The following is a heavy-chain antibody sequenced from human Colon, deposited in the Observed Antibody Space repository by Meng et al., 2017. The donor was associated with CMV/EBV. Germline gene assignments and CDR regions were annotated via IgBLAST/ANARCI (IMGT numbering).Heavy chain of an antibody. CDR3: ARSHVGNVDTAMVLHY. D-gene: IGHD5-18*01. CDR2: MNPNSGNT. J-gene: IGHJ4*02. Sequence: ASVTVSCKASGYIFTSYDINWVRQATGQGREWMGWMNPNSGNTGYAQKFQGRVTMTRNTSISTAYMELSSLRSEDTAVYYCARSHVGNVDTAMVLHYWGQGTLVTVSS. V-gene: IGHV1-8*01. CDR1: GYIFTSYD.